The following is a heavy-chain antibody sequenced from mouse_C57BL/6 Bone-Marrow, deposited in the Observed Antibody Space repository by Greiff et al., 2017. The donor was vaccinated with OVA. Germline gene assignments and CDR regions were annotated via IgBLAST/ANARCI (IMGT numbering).Heavy chain of an antibody. CDR2: IDPETGGT. D-gene: IGHD1-1*01. V-gene: IGHV1-15*01. Sequence: QVQLQQSGAELVRPGASVTLSCKASGYTFTDYEMHWVKQTPVHGLEWIGAIDPETGGTAYNQKFTGKAILTADKSSSTAYMELRSLTSEDSAVYYCTRGYYYGRSYSYYAMDYWGQGTSVTVSS. J-gene: IGHJ4*01. CDR1: GYTFTDYE. CDR3: TRGYYYGRSYSYYAMDY.